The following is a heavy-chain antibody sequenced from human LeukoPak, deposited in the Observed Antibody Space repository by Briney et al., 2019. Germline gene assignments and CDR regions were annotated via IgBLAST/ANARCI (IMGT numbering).Heavy chain of an antibody. CDR1: GYTFTGYY. J-gene: IGHJ3*02. D-gene: IGHD4-17*01. CDR3: ARPTTVTDYDACDI. CDR2: INPNSGGT. Sequence: ALVKVSCKASGYTFTGYYMHWVRQAPGQGLEWMGCINPNSGGTNYAQKFQARVTMTRDTSISTAYMELSSLRSDDTAVYYCARPTTVTDYDACDIWGQGTMVTVSS. V-gene: IGHV1-2*02.